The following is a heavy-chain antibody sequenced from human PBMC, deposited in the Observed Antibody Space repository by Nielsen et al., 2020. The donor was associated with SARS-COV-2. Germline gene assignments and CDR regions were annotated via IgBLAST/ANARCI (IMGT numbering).Heavy chain of an antibody. CDR2: IYYSGST. D-gene: IGHD3-3*01. V-gene: IGHV4-59*01. Sequence: SETLSLTCTVSGGSISSYYWSWIRQPPGKGLEWIGYIYYSGSTNYNPSFKSRVTISVDTSKNQFSLKLSSVTAANTAVYYCARDQGDFGSGYYYNWFDPWGQGTLVTVSS. CDR3: ARDQGDFGSGYYYNWFDP. J-gene: IGHJ5*02. CDR1: GGSISSYY.